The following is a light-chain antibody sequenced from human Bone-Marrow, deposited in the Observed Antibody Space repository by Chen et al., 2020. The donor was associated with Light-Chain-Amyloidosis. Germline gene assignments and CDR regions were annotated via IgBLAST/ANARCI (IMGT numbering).Light chain of an antibody. CDR3: ATWDDSLSGWV. V-gene: IGLV1-47*01. J-gene: IGLJ3*02. Sequence: QSVLTQPPSVYGTPGQRFTIACSRSSSNIGSHYVIWYQQLPGPAPKLLLYKRNERPSGVPERVSGSKSGSSASLAISGLRSEDEADYYCATWDDSLSGWVFGGGTKLTVL. CDR1: SSNIGSHY. CDR2: KRN.